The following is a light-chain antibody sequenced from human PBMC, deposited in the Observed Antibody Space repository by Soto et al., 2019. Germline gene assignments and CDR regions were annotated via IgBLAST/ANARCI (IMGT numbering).Light chain of an antibody. CDR2: DNN. Sequence: QSLLTQPPSVSAAPGQDVTISCSGSSSNLGNNYVSWYQPLPGTAPKLLICDNNKRPSGIPDRFSGSKSGTSATLGITGLQTGDEADYYCGTWYSSLSAGPYVFGTGTKVTVL. V-gene: IGLV1-51*01. CDR1: SSNLGNNY. J-gene: IGLJ1*01. CDR3: GTWYSSLSAGPYV.